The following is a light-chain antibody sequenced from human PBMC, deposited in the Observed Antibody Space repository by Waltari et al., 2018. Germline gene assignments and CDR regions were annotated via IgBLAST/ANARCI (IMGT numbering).Light chain of an antibody. CDR3: HQDYTTPLT. V-gene: IGKV1-39*01. CDR2: DSS. Sequence: DIQMTKSPSSLSASVGDRVTITCRASQSISSLLNWYQQKPGKAPELLIYDSSSLQTGVPSRFSGSGSGTYFTLTISSLLPEDSATYYCHQDYTTPLTFGQGTRVEIK. J-gene: IGKJ1*01. CDR1: QSISSL.